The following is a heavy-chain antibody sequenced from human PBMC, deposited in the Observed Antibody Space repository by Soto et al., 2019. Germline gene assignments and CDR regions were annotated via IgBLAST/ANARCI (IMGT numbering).Heavy chain of an antibody. V-gene: IGHV4-4*02. Sequence: SETLSLTCAVSGGSISSSNWWSWVRQPLGKGLEWIGEIYHSGSTNYNPSLKSRVTISVDKSKNQFSLKLSSVTAADTAVYYCARDKCSGGSCGNWFDPWGQGTLVTVSS. CDR2: IYHSGST. CDR3: ARDKCSGGSCGNWFDP. CDR1: GGSISSSNW. J-gene: IGHJ5*02. D-gene: IGHD2-15*01.